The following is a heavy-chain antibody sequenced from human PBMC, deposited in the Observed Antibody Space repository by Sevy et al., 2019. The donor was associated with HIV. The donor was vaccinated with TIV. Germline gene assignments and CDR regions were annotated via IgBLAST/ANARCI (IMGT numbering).Heavy chain of an antibody. CDR2: IWYDGRTE. CDR1: GFTFRSFS. V-gene: IGHV3-33*01. CDR3: ARDAARVIVLSAGFDS. J-gene: IGHJ5*01. Sequence: GGSLRLSCVASGFTFRSFSMHWVRQAPDKGLEWVAAIWYDGRTERYADSVQGRFTISRDNSKKTLYLQMNSLRDEDTAIYYCARDAARVIVLSAGFDSWGQGTLVTVS. D-gene: IGHD6-13*01.